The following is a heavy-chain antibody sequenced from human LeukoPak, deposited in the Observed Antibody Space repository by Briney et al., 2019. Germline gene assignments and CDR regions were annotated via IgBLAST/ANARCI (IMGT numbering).Heavy chain of an antibody. V-gene: IGHV4-59*01. CDR2: IYYSGST. Sequence: SETLSLTXTVSGGSISSYYWSWIRQPPGKGLEWIRYIYYSGSTNYNPSLKSRVTISVDTSKNQFSLKLSSVTAADTAVYYCARVGIEMASIDYWGQGTLVTVSS. D-gene: IGHD5-24*01. CDR3: ARVGIEMASIDY. J-gene: IGHJ4*02. CDR1: GGSISSYY.